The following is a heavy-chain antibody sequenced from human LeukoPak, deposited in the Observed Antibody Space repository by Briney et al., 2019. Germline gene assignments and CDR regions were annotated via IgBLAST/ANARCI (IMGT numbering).Heavy chain of an antibody. V-gene: IGHV3-20*04. CDR1: GFTFEDYG. CDR3: ARGASVGGTTGYYYYGMDV. J-gene: IGHJ6*02. D-gene: IGHD1-26*01. Sequence: GGSVRLSCAASGFTFEDYGMSWVRQAPGKGLEWVSGINWNGGTTGYADSVKGRFTISRDNAKNSLYLQMNSLRAEDTALYYCARGASVGGTTGYYYYGMDVWGQEASVIASS. CDR2: INWNGGTT.